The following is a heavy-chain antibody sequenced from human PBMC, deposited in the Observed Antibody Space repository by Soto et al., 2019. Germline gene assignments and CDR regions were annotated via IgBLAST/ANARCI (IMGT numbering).Heavy chain of an antibody. CDR2: IYSGGTT. J-gene: IGHJ4*02. D-gene: IGHD5-12*01. V-gene: IGHV3-53*01. CDR3: LGSGY. CDR1: GFTVRANY. Sequence: EVQLVESGGGLIQPGVSLRLSCAVSGFTVRANYMSWVRQAPGKGLEWVPVIYSGGTTYYADSVKGRFIIARDITKNTLYLQMNIMRAQDTAVNYFLGSGYWGQGTLVTVSS.